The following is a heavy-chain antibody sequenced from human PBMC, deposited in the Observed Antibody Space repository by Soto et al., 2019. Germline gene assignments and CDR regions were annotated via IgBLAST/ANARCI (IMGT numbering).Heavy chain of an antibody. CDR2: INPNSGGT. V-gene: IGHV1-2*02. J-gene: IGHJ5*02. Sequence: ASVKVSCKASGYTFTGYYMHWVRQAPGQGLEWMGWINPNSGGTNYAQKFQGRVTMTRDTSISTAYMELSRLRSDDTAVYYCAIQYCSSTSCPRGRFDPWGQGTMVTVSS. CDR1: GYTFTGYY. D-gene: IGHD2-2*01. CDR3: AIQYCSSTSCPRGRFDP.